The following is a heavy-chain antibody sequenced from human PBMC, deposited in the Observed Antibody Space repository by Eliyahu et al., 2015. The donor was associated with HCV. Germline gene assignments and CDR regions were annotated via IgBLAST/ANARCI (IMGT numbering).Heavy chain of an antibody. D-gene: IGHD6-13*01. V-gene: IGHV3-7*01. CDR3: TSTNVAAAGFS. Sequence: EVQLVESGGGFVQPGGSLRLSCVASGLTFSNYWMTWVRQAPGKGLEWLANIKEDGSETYYVDHVKGRFTIARDNAKNILYLQMNGLRIEDTAVYYCTSTNVAAAGFSWGQGTLVTVSS. CDR2: IKEDGSET. J-gene: IGHJ4*02. CDR1: GLTFSNYW.